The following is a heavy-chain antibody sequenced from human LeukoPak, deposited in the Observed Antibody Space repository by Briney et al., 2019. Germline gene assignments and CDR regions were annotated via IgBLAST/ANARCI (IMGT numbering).Heavy chain of an antibody. D-gene: IGHD3-16*01. V-gene: IGHV1-69*06. CDR2: IIPIFGTA. Sequence: ASVKVSCKASGGTFSSYAISWVRQAPGQGLEWMGGIIPIFGTANYAQKFQGRVTITADKSTGTAYMELSSLRSEDTAVYYCARGGMITYDVALGYWGQGTLVTVSS. J-gene: IGHJ4*02. CDR3: ARGGMITYDVALGY. CDR1: GGTFSSYA.